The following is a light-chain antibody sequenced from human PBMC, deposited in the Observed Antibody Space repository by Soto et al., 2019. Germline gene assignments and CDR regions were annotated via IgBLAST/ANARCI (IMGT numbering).Light chain of an antibody. V-gene: IGKV4-1*01. Sequence: VMTQSPDSLAVSLGERATINCKSSQSVFWDSNQKYYLAWYQQKPGQPPKLLFYWASTRESGVPDRFSGSGSGTDFTLTISSLQAEDVAIYFCQQYFAIPLAFGGGTKVEIK. CDR3: QQYFAIPLA. CDR1: QSVFWDSNQKYY. CDR2: WAS. J-gene: IGKJ4*01.